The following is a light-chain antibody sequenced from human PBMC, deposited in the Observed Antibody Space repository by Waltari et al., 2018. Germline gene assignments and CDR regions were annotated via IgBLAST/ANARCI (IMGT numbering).Light chain of an antibody. CDR1: QSSSSY. J-gene: IGKJ4*01. Sequence: DIQMTQSPSSLSASVGDRVTLTWRASQSSSSYLNWYQQKPGKAPKLLIYAASSLQSGVPSRFSGSGSGTDFTLTISSLQPEDVATYYCQQSYSTPLTFGGGTKVEIK. CDR3: QQSYSTPLT. V-gene: IGKV1-39*01. CDR2: AAS.